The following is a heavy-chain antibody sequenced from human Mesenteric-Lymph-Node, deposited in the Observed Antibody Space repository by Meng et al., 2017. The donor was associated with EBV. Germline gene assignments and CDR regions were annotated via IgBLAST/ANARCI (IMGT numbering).Heavy chain of an antibody. V-gene: IGHV4-39*01. D-gene: IGHD1-14*01. CDR3: TSTPNPNFYDY. Sequence: QLQLPASGPGLVKASETLSLTCTVSGGSVSSSSDFWGWIRQPPGKGLEWIASISYSGNSFYNPSLRSRVTISVDTSKNQFSLRVTSVTAADTAVYYCTSTPNPNFYDYWGQGTLVTVSS. CDR1: GGSVSSSSDF. CDR2: ISYSGNS. J-gene: IGHJ4*02.